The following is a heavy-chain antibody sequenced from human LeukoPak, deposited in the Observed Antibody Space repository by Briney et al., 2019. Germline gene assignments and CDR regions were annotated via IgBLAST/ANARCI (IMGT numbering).Heavy chain of an antibody. Sequence: GGSLRLSCAASGFTFSSYWMHWVRQAPGKGLVWVSRINSDGSSTSYADSVKGRFTISRDNAKNTLYLQMNSLRAEDTAVYYCARGYDSSGYYSTNFDYWGQGTLVTVSS. V-gene: IGHV3-74*01. CDR1: GFTFSSYW. J-gene: IGHJ4*02. D-gene: IGHD3-22*01. CDR3: ARGYDSSGYYSTNFDY. CDR2: INSDGSST.